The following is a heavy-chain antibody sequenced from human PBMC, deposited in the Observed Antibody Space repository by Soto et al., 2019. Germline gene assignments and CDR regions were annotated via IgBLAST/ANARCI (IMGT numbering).Heavy chain of an antibody. CDR3: ATDKSSSPSDY. J-gene: IGHJ4*02. CDR1: GFSLSNYG. V-gene: IGHV3-33*01. CDR2: IWHDGSIQ. Sequence: PGGSLRLSCAASGFSLSNYGMHWVRQAPGKGLKKVAVIWHDGSIQQYADSVKGRFTISRDNSKNTLSLQMNSLRAEDTVMYYCATDKSSSPSDYWGPGTLVTVSS. D-gene: IGHD2-2*01.